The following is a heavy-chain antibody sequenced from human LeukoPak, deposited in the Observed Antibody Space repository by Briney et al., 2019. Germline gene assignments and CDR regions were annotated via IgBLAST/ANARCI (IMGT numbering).Heavy chain of an antibody. CDR2: ISDIGSI. CDR1: GFTVSSNY. D-gene: IGHD2/OR15-2a*01. V-gene: IGHV4-59*08. Sequence: GSLRLSCAASGFTVSSNYMSWVRQPPGKGLEWIAYISDIGSINYNPSLKSRVTISLDTSKNQFSLKLSSVTAADTAVYYCAGHHPRNTVDFWGQGTLVTVSS. CDR3: AGHHPRNTVDF. J-gene: IGHJ4*02.